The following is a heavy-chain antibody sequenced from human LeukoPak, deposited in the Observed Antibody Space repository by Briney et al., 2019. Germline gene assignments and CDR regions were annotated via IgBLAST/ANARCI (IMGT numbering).Heavy chain of an antibody. CDR3: AHRPHYSGSGSYSFQH. V-gene: IGHV2-5*02. CDR2: IFWDDDK. CDR1: GFSLSTSGVC. J-gene: IGHJ1*01. Sequence: SGPTLVKPTQTLTLTCTFSGFSLSTSGVCVGWIRQPPGKALEWLAFIFWDDDKRYSPSLKSRLTITKDTSKNQVVLTMTNLDPVDTATYYCAHRPHYSGSGSYSFQHWGQGTLVTVSS. D-gene: IGHD3-10*01.